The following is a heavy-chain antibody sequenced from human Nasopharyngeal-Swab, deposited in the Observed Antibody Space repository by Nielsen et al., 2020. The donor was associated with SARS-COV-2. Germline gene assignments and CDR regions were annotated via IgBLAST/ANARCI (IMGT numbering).Heavy chain of an antibody. J-gene: IGHJ4*02. D-gene: IGHD3-9*01. CDR2: IKQDGSEK. CDR1: GFTFSSYW. V-gene: IGHV3-7*01. CDR3: ATENYDILTVGY. Sequence: GESLKISCAASGFTFSSYWMSWVRQAPGKGLEWVANIKQDGSEKYYVDSVKGRFTISRDNAKNSLYLQMNSLRAEDMAVYYCATENYDILTVGYWGQGTLVTVSS.